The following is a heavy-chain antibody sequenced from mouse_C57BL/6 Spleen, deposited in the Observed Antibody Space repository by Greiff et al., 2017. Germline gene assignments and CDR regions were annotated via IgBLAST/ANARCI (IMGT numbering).Heavy chain of an antibody. D-gene: IGHD2-3*01. J-gene: IGHJ4*01. Sequence: VQLQESGAELVKPGASVKMSCKASGYTFTSYWITWVKQRPGQGLEWIGDIYPGSGSTNYNEKFKSKATLTVDTSSSTAYMQLSSLTSEDSAVYYCARGEVYDGYYVYAMDYWGQGTSVTVSS. CDR3: ARGEVYDGYYVYAMDY. V-gene: IGHV1-55*01. CDR1: GYTFTSYW. CDR2: IYPGSGST.